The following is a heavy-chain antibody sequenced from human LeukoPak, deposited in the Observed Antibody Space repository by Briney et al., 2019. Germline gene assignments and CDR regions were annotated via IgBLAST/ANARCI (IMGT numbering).Heavy chain of an antibody. V-gene: IGHV5-51*01. CDR3: ARSGYSSGWYYNSEHDAFDI. Sequence: GESLKISCKGSGNSFTNYWIAWVRQMPGKGLEWMGIIYPGDSDTRYSPSFQGQVTISADKSISTAYLQWSSLKASDTAMYYCARSGYSSGWYYNSEHDAFDIWGQGTMVTVSS. D-gene: IGHD6-19*01. CDR2: IYPGDSDT. CDR1: GNSFTNYW. J-gene: IGHJ3*02.